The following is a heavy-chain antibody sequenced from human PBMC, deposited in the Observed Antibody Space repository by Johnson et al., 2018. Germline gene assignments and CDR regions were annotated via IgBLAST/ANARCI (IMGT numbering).Heavy chain of an antibody. V-gene: IGHV3-74*01. CDR3: AREPYYYDVSGYYYPDACDI. CDR2: INSDGSST. D-gene: IGHD3-22*01. J-gene: IGHJ3*02. Sequence: VQLVESGGGLVKPGGSLRLSCAASGFTFSSYWMHWVRQAPGKGLVWVSRINSDGSSTSYADSVKGRFTISRDNAKNTLYLQMNSLRAEETAVYYCAREPYYYDVSGYYYPDACDIWGQGTMVTCS. CDR1: GFTFSSYW.